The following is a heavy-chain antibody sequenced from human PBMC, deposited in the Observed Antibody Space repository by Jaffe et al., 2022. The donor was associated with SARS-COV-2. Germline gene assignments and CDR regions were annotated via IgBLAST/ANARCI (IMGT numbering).Heavy chain of an antibody. Sequence: EVQLVESGGGLVKPGGSLRLSCAASGFTFSSYSMNWVRQAPGKGLEWVSSISSSSSYIYYADSVKGRFTISRDNAKNSLYLQMNSLRAEDTAVYYCARDTGGDFVEMGRGRGWYYGMDVWGQGTTVTVSS. CDR2: ISSSSSYI. J-gene: IGHJ6*02. CDR1: GFTFSSYS. D-gene: IGHD2-15*01. V-gene: IGHV3-21*01. CDR3: ARDTGGDFVEMGRGRGWYYGMDV.